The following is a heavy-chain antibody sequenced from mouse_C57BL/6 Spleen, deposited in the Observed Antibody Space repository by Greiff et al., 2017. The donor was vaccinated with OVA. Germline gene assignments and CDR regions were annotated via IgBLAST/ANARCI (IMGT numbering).Heavy chain of an antibody. V-gene: IGHV1-9*01. Sequence: VQPEQSGAELMKPGASVKLSCKATGYTFTGYWIEWVKQRPGHGPEWIGEILPGSGCTNYNEKFKGKAAFTADTSTNTAYMQLSSLTTEDTAIYYCARAGSITTVVAPYAMDYWGQGTSVTVSS. D-gene: IGHD1-1*01. CDR1: GYTFTGYW. CDR2: ILPGSGCT. J-gene: IGHJ4*01. CDR3: ARAGSITTVVAPYAMDY.